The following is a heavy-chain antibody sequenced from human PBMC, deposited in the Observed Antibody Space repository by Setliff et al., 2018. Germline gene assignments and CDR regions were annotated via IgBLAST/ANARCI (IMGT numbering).Heavy chain of an antibody. CDR1: GFTFSSHW. Sequence: SCAASGFTFSSHWMHWVRQVPGKGLAWVSQINPDATTTYYADSVKGRFTISRDNAKTTLYLQMNSLRVEDTAVYFCARDPRDGSSSPMADNWGQGTLVTSPQ. V-gene: IGHV3-74*01. D-gene: IGHD3-10*01. CDR3: ARDPRDGSSSPMADN. J-gene: IGHJ4*02. CDR2: INPDATTT.